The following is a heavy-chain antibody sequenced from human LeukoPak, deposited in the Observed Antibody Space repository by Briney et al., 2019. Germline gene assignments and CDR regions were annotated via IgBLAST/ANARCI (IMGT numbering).Heavy chain of an antibody. CDR3: AKAYGSGYYYAYFDN. J-gene: IGHJ4*02. D-gene: IGHD3-10*01. CDR2: VGGSGSST. Sequence: GGSLRLSCAASGFTFSGYAMNWVRQAPGRGLEWVSAVGGSGSSTYYADSVKGRFTISRDNSKNTLFLQMNSLTAEDTAMYYCAKAYGSGYYYAYFDNWGQGALVTVSS. V-gene: IGHV3-23*01. CDR1: GFTFSGYA.